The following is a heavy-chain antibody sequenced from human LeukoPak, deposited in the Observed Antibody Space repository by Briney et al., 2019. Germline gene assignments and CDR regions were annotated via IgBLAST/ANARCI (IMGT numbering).Heavy chain of an antibody. V-gene: IGHV4-34*01. CDR3: AREEYSSDWYGHDS. Sequence: SETLSLTCAVYGGSFSGYYWSWIRQPPGKGLEWIGEINHSGSTNYNPSLKSRVTISVDKSKNQFSLRLTSVTAADTAFYYCAREEYSSDWYGHDSWGQGTLVTVSS. J-gene: IGHJ4*02. CDR1: GGSFSGYY. CDR2: INHSGST. D-gene: IGHD6-13*01.